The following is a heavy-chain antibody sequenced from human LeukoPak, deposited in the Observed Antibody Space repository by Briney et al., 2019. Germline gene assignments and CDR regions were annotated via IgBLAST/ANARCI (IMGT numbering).Heavy chain of an antibody. V-gene: IGHV1-3*04. J-gene: IGHJ3*02. D-gene: IGHD1-14*01. Sequence: ASVKVSCKASGYIFTSYPIHWVRQAPGQRLEWMGWINTGNGNTKYSLKFEGRVTVTRDTSATAAYMELSSLRSEDTAVYYCARDKEPDAFDIWGQGTMVTVSS. CDR2: INTGNGNT. CDR1: GYIFTSYP. CDR3: ARDKEPDAFDI.